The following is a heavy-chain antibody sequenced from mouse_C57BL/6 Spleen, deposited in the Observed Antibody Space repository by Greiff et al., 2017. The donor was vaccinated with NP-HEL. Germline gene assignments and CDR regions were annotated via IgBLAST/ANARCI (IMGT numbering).Heavy chain of an antibody. V-gene: IGHV2-2*01. CDR1: GFSLTSYG. CDR3: ARKDDYDENWYFDV. Sequence: QVQLQQSGPGLVQPSQSLSITCTVSGFSLTSYGVHWVRQSPGKGLEWLGVIWSGGSTDYNAAFISRLSISKDNSKSQVFFKMNSLKADDTAIYYGARKDDYDENWYFDVWGTGTTVTVSS. J-gene: IGHJ1*03. CDR2: IWSGGST. D-gene: IGHD2-4*01.